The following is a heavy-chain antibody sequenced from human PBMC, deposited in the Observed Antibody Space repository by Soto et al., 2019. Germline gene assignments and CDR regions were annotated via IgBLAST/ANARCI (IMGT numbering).Heavy chain of an antibody. CDR1: GFTFSSYA. Sequence: GGFLRLSCGAFGFTFSSYAMHGFRQDRGKGMESVAVISYDGRNNYYADSVKGRFTNSRDNSKNTLYMQLNSLRAEGTAVYYCARGRSSGWDYWGQGTLVTVSS. CDR3: ARGRSSGWDY. CDR2: ISYDGRNN. J-gene: IGHJ4*02. V-gene: IGHV3-30*04. D-gene: IGHD6-19*01.